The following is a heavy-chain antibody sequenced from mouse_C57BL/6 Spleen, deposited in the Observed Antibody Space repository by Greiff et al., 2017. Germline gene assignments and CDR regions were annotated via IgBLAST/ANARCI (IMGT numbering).Heavy chain of an antibody. V-gene: IGHV5-2*01. D-gene: IGHD2-4*01. J-gene: IGHJ2*01. CDR1: EYEFPSHD. CDR2: INSDGGST. CDR3: ARHDTSSTMITTGVFDY. Sequence: EVMLVESGGGLVQPGESLKLSCESNEYEFPSHDMSWVRKTPEKRLELVAAINSDGGSTYYPDTMERRFIISRDNTKKTLYLQMSSLRSEDTALYYCARHDTSSTMITTGVFDYWGQGTTLTVSS.